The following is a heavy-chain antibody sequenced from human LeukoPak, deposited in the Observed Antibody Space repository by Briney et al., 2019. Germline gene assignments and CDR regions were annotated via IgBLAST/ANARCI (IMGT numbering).Heavy chain of an antibody. D-gene: IGHD1-14*01. V-gene: IGHV3-33*01. CDR3: ARDAGGYFDY. CDR2: IWYDGSNK. CDR1: GFTFSSYG. Sequence: PGRSLRLSCVASGFTFSSYGMHWVRQAPGKGLEWVAVIWYDGSNKYYADSVKGRFTISRDNSKNTLYLQMNSLRAEDTAVYYCARDAGGYFDYWGQGTLVTVSS. J-gene: IGHJ4*02.